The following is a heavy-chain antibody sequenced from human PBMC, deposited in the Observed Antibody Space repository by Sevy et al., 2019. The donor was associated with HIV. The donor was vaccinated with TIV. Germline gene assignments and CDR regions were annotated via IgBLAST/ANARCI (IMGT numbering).Heavy chain of an antibody. V-gene: IGHV1-24*01. CDR3: ATVGLRYYSGSSSYQGDWFDP. CDR2: FDPQDDEI. D-gene: IGHD2-15*01. Sequence: ASVKVSCKVSGYTLTKLSIHWVRQAPGKGLEWMGDFDPQDDEILYAQRFQGRLTMTEDTSTETAYMELSSLTSEDTAGYYCATVGLRYYSGSSSYQGDWFDPWGQGTLVTVSS. CDR1: GYTLTKLS. J-gene: IGHJ5*02.